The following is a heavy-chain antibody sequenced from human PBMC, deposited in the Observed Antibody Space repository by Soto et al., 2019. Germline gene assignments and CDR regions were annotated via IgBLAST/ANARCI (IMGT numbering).Heavy chain of an antibody. Sequence: SETLSLTCTVSGGSISSYYWSWIRQPPGKGLEWIGYIYYSGSTNYNPYLKSRVTISVETSKNEFSLKLSFVTAADTAVYYCTRGGTIAAADYWGQGTLVTVSS. CDR1: GGSISSYY. J-gene: IGHJ4*02. CDR3: TRGGTIAAADY. CDR2: IYYSGST. D-gene: IGHD6-13*01. V-gene: IGHV4-59*01.